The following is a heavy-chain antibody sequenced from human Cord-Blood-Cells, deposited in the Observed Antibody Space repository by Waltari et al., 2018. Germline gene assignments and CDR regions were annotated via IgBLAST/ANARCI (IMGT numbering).Heavy chain of an antibody. Sequence: QVQLVQSGAEVKKPGASVKVSCKASGYTFTGYYMHWVRQAPGQGLEWMGRINPNSGGTNYAQKLQGRVTMTRDTSISTAYMELGRLRSDDTAVYYCARGPSGYFDYWGQGTLVTVSS. D-gene: IGHD1-26*01. V-gene: IGHV1-2*06. CDR3: ARGPSGYFDY. CDR1: GYTFTGYY. CDR2: INPNSGGT. J-gene: IGHJ4*02.